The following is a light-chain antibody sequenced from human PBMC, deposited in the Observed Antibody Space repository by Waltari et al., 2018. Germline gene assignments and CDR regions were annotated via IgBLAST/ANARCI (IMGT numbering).Light chain of an antibody. V-gene: IGKV1-5*03. J-gene: IGKJ4*01. CDR1: QIISTW. CDR2: KAS. CDR3: QQYNDYPLT. Sequence: DSKRTQTPSTLCASVGDRGTISCRASQIISTWLAWYQQKPGKAPKLLIYKASGLESGVPSRFSGSGSGTEFTLTISSLQPDDFATYYCQQYNDYPLTFGGGTKVEIK.